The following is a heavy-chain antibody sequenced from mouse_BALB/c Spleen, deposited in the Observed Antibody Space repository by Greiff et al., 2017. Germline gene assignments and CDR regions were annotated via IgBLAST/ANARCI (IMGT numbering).Heavy chain of an antibody. Sequence: EVKLMESGPDLVKPSQSLSLTCTVTGYSITSGYSWHWIRQFPGNKLEWMGYIHYSGSTNYNPSLKSRISITRDTSKNQFFLQLNSVTTEDTATYYCARAGILYRYDGGNLAYWGQGTLVTVSA. J-gene: IGHJ3*01. CDR1: GYSITSGYS. D-gene: IGHD2-14*01. CDR3: ARAGILYRYDGGNLAY. CDR2: IHYSGST. V-gene: IGHV3-1*02.